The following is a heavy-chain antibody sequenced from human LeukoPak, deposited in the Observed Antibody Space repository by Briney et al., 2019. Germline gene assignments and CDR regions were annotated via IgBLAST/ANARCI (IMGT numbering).Heavy chain of an antibody. D-gene: IGHD6-13*01. Sequence: ASVKVSCKASGYTFTSSYMHWVRQAPGQGLEWMGIINPSGGSTSYAQKFQGRVTMTRDMSTSTVYMELSSLRSEDTAVYYCARERLSSPPGSSYFDYWGQGTLVTVSS. CDR3: ARERLSSPPGSSYFDY. CDR2: INPSGGST. V-gene: IGHV1-46*01. J-gene: IGHJ4*02. CDR1: GYTFTSSY.